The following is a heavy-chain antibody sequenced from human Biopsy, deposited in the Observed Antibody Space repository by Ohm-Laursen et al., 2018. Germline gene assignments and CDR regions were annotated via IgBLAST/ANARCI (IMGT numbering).Heavy chain of an antibody. J-gene: IGHJ6*02. V-gene: IGHV4-59*01. D-gene: IGHD2/OR15-2a*01. CDR2: IYYSGST. CDR1: GGSISSDY. CDR3: ARATNSTGWPYYYFYGMDV. Sequence: SETLSFTSTVSGGSISSDYWSWIRQTPGKGLEWIGNIYYSGSTNYNPSLKSRVTISVDTSKNQFSLRLNSVTAADTAVYYCARATNSTGWPYYYFYGMDVWGQGTTVTVSS.